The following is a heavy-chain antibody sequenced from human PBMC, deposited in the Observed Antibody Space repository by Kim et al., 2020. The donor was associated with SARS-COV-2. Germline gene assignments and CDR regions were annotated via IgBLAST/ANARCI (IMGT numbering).Heavy chain of an antibody. V-gene: IGHV3-23*01. CDR1: GFTFSSYG. J-gene: IGHJ4*02. CDR2: ITGSDGGT. CDR3: AKGRCSSGSCSYQFDH. D-gene: IGHD2-15*01. Sequence: GGSLRLSCAASGFTFSSYGMTWARQAPGKGLEWVSTITGSDGGTYYTDSVEGRFTISRDNSKSTLYMQMNSLRVEDTAIYYCAKGRCSSGSCSYQFDHWGRGTLVTVSS.